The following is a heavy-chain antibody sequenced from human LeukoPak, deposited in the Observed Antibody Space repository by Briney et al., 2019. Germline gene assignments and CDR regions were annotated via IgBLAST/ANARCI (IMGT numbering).Heavy chain of an antibody. J-gene: IGHJ4*02. CDR1: GLTFSTYW. CDR3: ALTAYCGVDCSG. Sequence: PGGSLRLSCAASGLTFSTYWMHWVRQAPGKGLIWVSRIKNDGTGTVYADSVKGRFTISRDNAKNTLYLQMNSLRADDTAVYYCALTAYCGVDCSGWGQGTLVTVSS. D-gene: IGHD2-21*02. V-gene: IGHV3-74*01. CDR2: IKNDGTGT.